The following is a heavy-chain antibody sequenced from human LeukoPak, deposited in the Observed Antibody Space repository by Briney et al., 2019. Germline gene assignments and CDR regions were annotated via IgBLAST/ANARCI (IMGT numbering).Heavy chain of an antibody. D-gene: IGHD3-22*01. CDR1: GFTFSSYG. CDR3: AKSSYYVVRHFDY. V-gene: IGHV3-23*01. J-gene: IGHJ4*02. CDR2: ISGSGGST. Sequence: PGGSLRLSCAASGFTFSSYGMSWVRQAPGKGLEWVSAISGSGGSTYYADSVKGRFTISRDNSKNTLYLQMNSLRAEDTAVYYCAKSSYYVVRHFDYWGQGTLVTVSS.